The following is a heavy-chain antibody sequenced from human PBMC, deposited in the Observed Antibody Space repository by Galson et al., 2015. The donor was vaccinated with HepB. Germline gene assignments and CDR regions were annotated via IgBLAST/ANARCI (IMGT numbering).Heavy chain of an antibody. Sequence: SETLSLTCTVSGGSISYYYWSWIRQPPGKGLEWIGYIYGTESTNYSPSLKSRVTISVDTSKNQFSLNLRSVTAADTAVYYCARGIGATVDYWGQGARVTVAS. CDR3: ARGIGATVDY. CDR2: IYGTEST. V-gene: IGHV4-59*08. J-gene: IGHJ4*02. D-gene: IGHD6-25*01. CDR1: GGSISYYY.